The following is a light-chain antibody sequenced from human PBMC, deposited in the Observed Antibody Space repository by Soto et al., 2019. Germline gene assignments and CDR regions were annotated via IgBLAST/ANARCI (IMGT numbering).Light chain of an antibody. V-gene: IGKV1D-12*01. CDR2: ATS. CDR3: QQANSYPRT. CDR1: QGFSNW. J-gene: IGKJ1*01. Sequence: DLLMTQSPSSVSASVGDRVTITCRASQGFSNWLAWYQQKPGKAPKLLIFATSSLQSGVPSRFSGSGSGTDFTLTISSLQPEDSATYYCQQANSYPRTFGQGTKVEIK.